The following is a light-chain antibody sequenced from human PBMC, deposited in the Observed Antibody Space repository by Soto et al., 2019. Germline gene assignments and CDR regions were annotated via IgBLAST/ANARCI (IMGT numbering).Light chain of an antibody. J-gene: IGLJ2*01. V-gene: IGLV3-1*01. CDR1: KLGDKY. Sequence: SYELTQPPSVSVSPGQPASITCSGDKLGDKYACWYQQKPGQSPVLVIYQDSKRPSGIPERFSGSNSGNTATLTISGTQAMDEADYYCQAWDSSTDHVVFCGGTNLTVL. CDR2: QDS. CDR3: QAWDSSTDHVV.